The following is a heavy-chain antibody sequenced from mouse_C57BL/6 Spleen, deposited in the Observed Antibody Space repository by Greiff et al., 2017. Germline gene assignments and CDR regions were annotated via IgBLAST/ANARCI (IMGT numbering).Heavy chain of an antibody. Sequence: VQLQQSGAELVRPGTSVKMSCTASGYTFTNYWIGWAKQRPGHGLEWIGDIYPGGGSTNYNEKFKGTATLTADKSSSTASMQFSSLTSEDSAIYYCARGGYYGSSYGWFAYWGQGTLVTVSA. D-gene: IGHD1-1*01. V-gene: IGHV1-63*01. J-gene: IGHJ3*01. CDR2: IYPGGGST. CDR1: GYTFTNYW. CDR3: ARGGYYGSSYGWFAY.